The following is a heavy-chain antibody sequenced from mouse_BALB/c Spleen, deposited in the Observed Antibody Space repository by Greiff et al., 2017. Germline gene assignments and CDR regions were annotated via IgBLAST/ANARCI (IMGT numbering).Heavy chain of an antibody. Sequence: EVKVEESGPGLVKPSQSLSLTCSVTGYSITSGYYWNWIRQFPGNKLEWMGYISYDGSNNYNPSLKNRISITRDTSKNQFFLKLNSVTTEDTATYYCARYDYPLYYYAMDYWGQGTSVTVSS. CDR2: ISYDGSN. J-gene: IGHJ4*01. D-gene: IGHD2-4*01. V-gene: IGHV3-6*02. CDR1: GYSITSGYY. CDR3: ARYDYPLYYYAMDY.